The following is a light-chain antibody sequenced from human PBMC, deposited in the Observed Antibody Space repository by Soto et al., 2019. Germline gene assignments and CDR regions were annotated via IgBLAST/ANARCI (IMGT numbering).Light chain of an antibody. CDR3: QQYDNHPLT. J-gene: IGKJ4*01. CDR1: QDIGYH. V-gene: IGKV1-33*01. Sequence: QMSVAPSGLCAAEGDRVTITCRASQDIGYHLGWFQQKPGKAPKLLIYDASNLETGVPSRFSGSGSGTDFTFTISSLQPEDSATYYCQQYDNHPLTFGGGTKVDIK. CDR2: DAS.